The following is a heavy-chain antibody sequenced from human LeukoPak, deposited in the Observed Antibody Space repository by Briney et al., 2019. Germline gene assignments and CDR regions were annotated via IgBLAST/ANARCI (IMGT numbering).Heavy chain of an antibody. D-gene: IGHD6-19*01. V-gene: IGHV4-34*01. CDR3: ARGMSVAGIFNYYYGMDV. CDR2: INHSGST. J-gene: IGHJ6*02. Sequence: SETLSLTCAVYGGSFSGYCWSWIRQPPGKGLEWIGEINHSGSTNYNPSLKSRVTISVDTSKNQFSLKLSSVTAADTAVYYCARGMSVAGIFNYYYGMDVWGQGTTVTVSS. CDR1: GGSFSGYC.